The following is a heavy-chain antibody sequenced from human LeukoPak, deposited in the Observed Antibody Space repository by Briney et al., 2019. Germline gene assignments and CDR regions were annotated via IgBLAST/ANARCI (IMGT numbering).Heavy chain of an antibody. V-gene: IGHV3-9*01. J-gene: IGHJ4*02. Sequence: GGSLRLSCAASGFTFDDYAMHWVRQAPGKGLEWVSGISWDSGSIGYADSVKGRFTISRDNSKNTLYLQMNSLRAEDTAVYYCARDDCSSTSCYGGGYFDYWGQGTLVTVSS. CDR3: ARDDCSSTSCYGGGYFDY. CDR2: ISWDSGSI. CDR1: GFTFDDYA. D-gene: IGHD2-2*01.